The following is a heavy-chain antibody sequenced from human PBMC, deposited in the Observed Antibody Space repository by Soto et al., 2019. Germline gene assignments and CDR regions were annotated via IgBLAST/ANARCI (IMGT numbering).Heavy chain of an antibody. CDR1: GGSISSYY. CDR2: IYYSGST. Sequence: SQTLSLTCTVSGGSISSYYWSWIRQPPGKGLEWIGYIYYSGSTNYNPSLKSRVTISVDTSKNQFSLKLSSVTAADTAVYYCARDQGGTAVAGLQLDHAFDIWGQGTMVTVSS. D-gene: IGHD6-19*01. V-gene: IGHV4-59*01. CDR3: ARDQGGTAVAGLQLDHAFDI. J-gene: IGHJ3*02.